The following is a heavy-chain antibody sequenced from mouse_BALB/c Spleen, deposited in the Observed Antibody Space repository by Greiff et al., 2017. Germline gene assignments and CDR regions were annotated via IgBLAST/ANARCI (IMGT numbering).Heavy chain of an antibody. V-gene: IGHV2-9*02. D-gene: IGHD2-2*01. J-gene: IGHJ4*01. CDR1: GFSLTSYG. CDR3: ARFFYGYYYAMDY. CDR2: IWAGGST. Sequence: VHLVESGPGLVAPSQSLSITCTVSGFSLTSYGVHWVRQPPGKGLEWLGVIWAGGSTNYNSALMSRLSISKDNSKSQVFLKMNSLQTDDTAMYYCARFFYGYYYAMDYWGQGTSVTVSS.